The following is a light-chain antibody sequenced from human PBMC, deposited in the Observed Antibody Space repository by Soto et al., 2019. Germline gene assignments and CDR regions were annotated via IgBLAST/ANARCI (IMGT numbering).Light chain of an antibody. CDR3: QQYGSFPRT. V-gene: IGKV3-20*01. CDR2: GAS. Sequence: EIVLTQSPGTLSLSPGERATLSCRASQSVSSSYLAWYQQKPGQAPRLLIYGASSRATGIPDRFSGSGSGTDFTLTISRLGPEDFAVYSCQQYGSFPRTFGQGTKVNIK. J-gene: IGKJ1*01. CDR1: QSVSSSY.